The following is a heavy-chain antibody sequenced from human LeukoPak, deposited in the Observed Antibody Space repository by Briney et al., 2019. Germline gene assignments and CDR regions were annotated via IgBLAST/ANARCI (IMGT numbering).Heavy chain of an antibody. J-gene: IGHJ4*02. CDR3: AHRGYSYGYYSPFDY. CDR2: IYWNDDK. Sequence: TLSLTCTVSGGSFSSSSSYWGWIRQPPGKALEWLALIYWNDDKRYSPSLKSRLTITKDTSKNQVVLTMTNMDPVDTATYYCAHRGYSYGYYSPFDYWGQGTLVTVSS. D-gene: IGHD5-18*01. V-gene: IGHV2-5*01. CDR1: GGSFSSSSSY.